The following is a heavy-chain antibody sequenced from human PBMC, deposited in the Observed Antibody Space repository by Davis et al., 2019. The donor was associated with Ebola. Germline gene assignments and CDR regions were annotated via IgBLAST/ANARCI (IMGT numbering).Heavy chain of an antibody. J-gene: IGHJ3*02. CDR2: ISGSGGST. V-gene: IGHV3-23*01. Sequence: GESLKISCAASGFTFSSYGMHWVRQAPGKGLEWVSAISGSGGSTYYADSVKGRFTISRDNSKNTLYLQMNSLRAEDTAVYYCARVRRSSSSAFDIWGQGTMVTVSS. CDR1: GFTFSSYG. CDR3: ARVRRSSSSAFDI. D-gene: IGHD6-6*01.